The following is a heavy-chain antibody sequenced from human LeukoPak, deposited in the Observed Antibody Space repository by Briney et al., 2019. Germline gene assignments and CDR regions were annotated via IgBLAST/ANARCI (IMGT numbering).Heavy chain of an antibody. CDR2: IHYSGST. D-gene: IGHD6-13*01. CDR3: ARGYSSSWYYFDY. Sequence: PSETLSLTCTVPGGSISNYYWSWIRPPPGKGLEWIGYIHYSGSTNYNPSLKSRATISVDTSKSQFSLKLSSVTAADTAVYYCARGYSSSWYYFDYWGQGTLVTVSS. CDR1: GGSISNYY. V-gene: IGHV4-59*08. J-gene: IGHJ4*02.